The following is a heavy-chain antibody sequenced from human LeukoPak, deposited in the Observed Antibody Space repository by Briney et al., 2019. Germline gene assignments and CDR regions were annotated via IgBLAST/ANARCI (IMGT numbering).Heavy chain of an antibody. J-gene: IGHJ4*02. V-gene: IGHV3-30*18. Sequence: PGGSLRLSCAASGFTVSSNYMSWVRQAPGKGLEWVAVISHDGSITYYANSVKGRFTISRDNSKNTLYLQMNSLRAEDTAVYFCAKESGGPGSSYQAFLDYWGQGTLVTVSS. CDR3: AKESGGPGSSYQAFLDY. CDR2: ISHDGSIT. D-gene: IGHD1-26*01. CDR1: GFTVSSNY.